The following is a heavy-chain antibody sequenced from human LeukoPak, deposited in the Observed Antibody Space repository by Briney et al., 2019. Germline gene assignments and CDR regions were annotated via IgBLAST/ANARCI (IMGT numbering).Heavy chain of an antibody. D-gene: IGHD6-25*01. J-gene: IGHJ4*02. Sequence: SETLSLTCAVSGGSISSGGYSWSWIRQPPGKGLEWIGYIYHSGSTYYNPSLKSRVTISVDRSKNQFSLKMSSVTAADTAVYYCARSSGTGTFSYWGQGTLVTVSS. V-gene: IGHV4-30-2*01. CDR2: IYHSGST. CDR3: ARSSGTGTFSY. CDR1: GGSISSGGYS.